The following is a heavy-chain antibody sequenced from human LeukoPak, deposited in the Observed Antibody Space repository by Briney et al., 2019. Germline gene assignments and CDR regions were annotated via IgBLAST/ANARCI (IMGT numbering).Heavy chain of an antibody. D-gene: IGHD6-13*01. J-gene: IGHJ4*02. CDR1: GYTFTSYG. CDR2: ISPYNGKT. V-gene: IGHV1-18*04. CDR3: ARGGLGSKVDY. Sequence: RASVKVSRKASGYTFTSYGLSWVRHVPGQGLEWMGWISPYNGKTNYAQKLQGRVSMTTDTSTTTGYMELRSLRSDDTAVYFCARGGLGSKVDYWGQGTLVTVSS.